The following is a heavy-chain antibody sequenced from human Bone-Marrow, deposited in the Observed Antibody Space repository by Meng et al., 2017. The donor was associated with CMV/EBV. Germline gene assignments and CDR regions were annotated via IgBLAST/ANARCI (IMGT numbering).Heavy chain of an antibody. CDR2: IYYSGRT. J-gene: IGHJ5*02. V-gene: IGHV4-59*01. CDR1: GGSSSPYY. Sequence: QVPLQESSPGLLHPSDPLSLTCTVSGGSSSPYYWSWIRQPPGKGLEWIGYIYYSGRTNYNPSLKSRVTISIDTSKNQFSLKMNSVTAADTALYYCARDPGGDWFDPWGQGTLVTVSS. CDR3: ARDPGGDWFDP.